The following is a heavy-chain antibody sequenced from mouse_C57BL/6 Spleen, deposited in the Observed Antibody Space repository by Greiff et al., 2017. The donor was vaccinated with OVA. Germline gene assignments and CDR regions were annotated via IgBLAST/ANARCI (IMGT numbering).Heavy chain of an antibody. J-gene: IGHJ2*01. CDR2: INPSNGGT. V-gene: IGHV1-53*01. Sequence: QVQLQQPGTELVKPGASVKLSCKASGYTFTSYWMHWVKQRPGPGLEWIGNINPSNGGTNYNEKFKSKATLTVDKSSSTAYMQLSSLTSEDTAVYYCARSGYYYGSNPLDYWGQGTTLTVSS. CDR3: ARSGYYYGSNPLDY. D-gene: IGHD1-1*01. CDR1: GYTFTSYW.